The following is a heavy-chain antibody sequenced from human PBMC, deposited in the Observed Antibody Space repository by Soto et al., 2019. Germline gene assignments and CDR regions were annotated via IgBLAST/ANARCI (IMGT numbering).Heavy chain of an antibody. CDR3: ATSYDSGFDP. J-gene: IGHJ5*02. Sequence: QVQLVQSGAEVKKPGASVKVSCKASGYTFTTYGISWIRQAPGQGLEWMGWISPYDGNTNYAQKVQDRVTMTTDTSTGTAYMELRSLRSDDTALYYCATSYDSGFDPWGQGTLVSVSS. CDR2: ISPYDGNT. V-gene: IGHV1-18*04. CDR1: GYTFTTYG. D-gene: IGHD5-12*01.